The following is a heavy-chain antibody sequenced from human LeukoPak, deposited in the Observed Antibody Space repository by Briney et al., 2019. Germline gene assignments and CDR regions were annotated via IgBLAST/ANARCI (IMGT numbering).Heavy chain of an antibody. CDR1: VYIFNNYA. J-gene: IGHJ4*02. Sequence: ASVNISCNPSVYIFNNYAIHWVRQAPGQRLEWMGWSNAGHGNTKYSEDFQGRVTLTRDTSATTAYMELTGLRSEDTAVYYCARGDSSGYSAFDYWGQGTLVTVSS. CDR3: ARGDSSGYSAFDY. V-gene: IGHV1-3*02. D-gene: IGHD3-22*01. CDR2: SNAGHGNT.